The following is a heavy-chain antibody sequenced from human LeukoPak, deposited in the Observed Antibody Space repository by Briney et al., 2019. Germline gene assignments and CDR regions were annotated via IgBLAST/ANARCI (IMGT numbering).Heavy chain of an antibody. J-gene: IGHJ4*02. Sequence: GGSLRLSCAASGFIFSNYAMSWVRQAPGKGLEWVSAIGGRDGGTYYADSVKGRFTVSRDDPKNTLYLQMNTLRAEDTAVYYCAKWGDYDILTGYYDSDYLGQGTLVTVSS. CDR2: IGGRDGGT. CDR3: AKWGDYDILTGYYDSDY. V-gene: IGHV3-23*01. D-gene: IGHD3-9*01. CDR1: GFIFSNYA.